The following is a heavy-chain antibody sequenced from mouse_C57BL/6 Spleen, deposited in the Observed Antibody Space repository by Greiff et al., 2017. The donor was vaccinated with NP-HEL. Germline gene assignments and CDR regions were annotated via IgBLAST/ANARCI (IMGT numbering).Heavy chain of an antibody. D-gene: IGHD1-1*01. CDR3: ARTTTVVPGFDV. CDR2: IDPSDSYT. V-gene: IGHV1-50*01. CDR1: GYTFTSYW. Sequence: VQLQQPGAELVKPGASVKLSCKASGYTFTSYWMQWVKQRPGQGLEWIGEIDPSDSYTNYNQKFKGKATLTVDTSSSTAYMQLSSLTSEDSAVYYCARTTTVVPGFDVWGTGTTVTVSS. J-gene: IGHJ1*03.